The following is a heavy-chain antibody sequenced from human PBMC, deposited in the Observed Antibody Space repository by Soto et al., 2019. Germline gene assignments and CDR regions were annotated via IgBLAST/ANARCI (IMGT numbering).Heavy chain of an antibody. V-gene: IGHV3-74*01. J-gene: IGHJ4*02. CDR2: ISNDGSST. Sequence: PGGSLRLSCAASGFTFSTYWMHWVRQAPGKGLVWVSRISNDGSSTTYADSEKGRITISRDNAKNTLYLQMNSLRAEDTAVYYCARGRFFGGRFFDYWGQGTLVTVSS. D-gene: IGHD1-26*01. CDR1: GFTFSTYW. CDR3: ARGRFFGGRFFDY.